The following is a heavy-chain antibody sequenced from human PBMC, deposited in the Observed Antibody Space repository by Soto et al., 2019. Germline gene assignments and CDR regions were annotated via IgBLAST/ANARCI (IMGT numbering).Heavy chain of an antibody. Sequence: SGTPSPTSPVSGGSPSSSYYHWGRVRPPPREGVGGVGSIYYSGSTNYNPSLKSRVTISVDKSKNQFSLKLSSVTAADTAVYYCARDRRSGHSVVAPWHYYYGMDVWGQGTTVTVSS. CDR3: ARDRRSGHSVVAPWHYYYGMDV. CDR2: IYYSGST. CDR1: GGSPSSSYYH. D-gene: IGHD2-21*01. V-gene: IGHV4-39*07. J-gene: IGHJ6*02.